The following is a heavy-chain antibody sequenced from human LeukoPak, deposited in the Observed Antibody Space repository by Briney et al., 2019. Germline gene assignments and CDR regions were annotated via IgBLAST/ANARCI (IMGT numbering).Heavy chain of an antibody. CDR2: ISSSSSTI. CDR3: AKGSREGYISHWYFDL. Sequence: GGSLRLSCAASGFTFSSYSMNWVRQAPGKGLEWVSYISSSSSTIYYADSVKGRFTISRDNSKNTLYLQMNSLRAEDTAVYYCAKGSREGYISHWYFDLWGRGPLVTVSP. J-gene: IGHJ2*01. CDR1: GFTFSSYS. D-gene: IGHD5-24*01. V-gene: IGHV3-48*01.